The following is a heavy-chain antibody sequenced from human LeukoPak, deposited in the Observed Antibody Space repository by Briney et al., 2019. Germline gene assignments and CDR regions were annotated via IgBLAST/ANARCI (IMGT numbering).Heavy chain of an antibody. CDR2: VRTSAGDT. J-gene: IGHJ5*02. V-gene: IGHV3-23*01. Sequence: GGSLRLSCAASGFTFSNYVMSWVRQAPGKGLEWVSAVRTSAGDTHYADSVKGRFTISRDNSKNTLYLQMNSLRAEDTAVYYCARENYDFWSGYIGLPNWFDPWGQGTLVTVSS. D-gene: IGHD3-3*01. CDR3: ARENYDFWSGYIGLPNWFDP. CDR1: GFTFSNYV.